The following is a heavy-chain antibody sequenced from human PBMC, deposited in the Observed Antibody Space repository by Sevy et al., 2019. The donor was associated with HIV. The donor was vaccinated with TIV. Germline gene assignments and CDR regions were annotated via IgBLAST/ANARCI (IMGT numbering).Heavy chain of an antibody. D-gene: IGHD6-6*01. CDR1: GYTFTSYY. CDR3: VREGSSSSKGNWFDP. V-gene: IGHV1-46*03. CDR2: INPSGGST. J-gene: IGHJ5*02. Sequence: ASVKVSCKASGYTFTSYYMHWVRQAPGQGLEWMGIINPSGGSTSYAQKFQGRVTMTRDTSTSTVYMELSSLRSEDTAVYYCVREGSSSSKGNWFDPWGQGTLVTVSS.